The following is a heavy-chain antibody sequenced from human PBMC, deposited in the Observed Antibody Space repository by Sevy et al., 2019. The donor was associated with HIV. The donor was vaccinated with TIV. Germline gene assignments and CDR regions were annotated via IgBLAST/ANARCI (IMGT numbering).Heavy chain of an antibody. V-gene: IGHV3-73*01. D-gene: IGHD3-10*01. CDR1: GFTFSGSA. Sequence: GGSLRLSCAASGFTFSGSAMHWVRQASGKGLEWVGRIRSKANSYATAYAASVKGRFTISRDDSKNTAYLQMNSLKTEDTAVYYCTSGVPGSYSHFQHWGQGTLVTVSS. CDR3: TSGVPGSYSHFQH. J-gene: IGHJ1*01. CDR2: IRSKANSYAT.